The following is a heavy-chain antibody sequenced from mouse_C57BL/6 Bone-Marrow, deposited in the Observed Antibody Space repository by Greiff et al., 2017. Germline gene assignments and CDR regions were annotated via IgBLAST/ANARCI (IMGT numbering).Heavy chain of an antibody. CDR1: GYAFSSSW. V-gene: IGHV1-82*01. CDR2: IYPGDGDT. D-gene: IGHD1-1*02. J-gene: IGHJ3*01. Sequence: QVQLQQSGPELVKPGASVKISCKASGYAFSSSWMNWVKQRPGKGLEWIGRIYPGDGDTNYNGKFKGKDTLTADKSSSTAYMQISSLTSEDSAVYFCARIWSFAYWGQGTLVTVSA. CDR3: ARIWSFAY.